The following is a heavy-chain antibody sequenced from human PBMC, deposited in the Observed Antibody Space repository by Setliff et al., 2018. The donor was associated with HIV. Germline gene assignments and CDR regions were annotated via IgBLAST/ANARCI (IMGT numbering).Heavy chain of an antibody. V-gene: IGHV4-38-2*01. CDR3: ARHSGGDQLLREFDY. J-gene: IGHJ4*02. Sequence: SETLSLTCAVSGFSISTNYYWGWIRQPPGKGLDWIGSIYHSGSTYYNPSLKSRVTISVDTSKNQFSLELSSVTAADTAIFYCARHSGGDQLLREFDYWGQGTLVTVSS. CDR1: GFSISTNYY. CDR2: IYHSGST. D-gene: IGHD2-2*01.